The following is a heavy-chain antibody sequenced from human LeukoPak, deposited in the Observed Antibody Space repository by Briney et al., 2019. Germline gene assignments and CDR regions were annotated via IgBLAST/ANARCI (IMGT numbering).Heavy chain of an antibody. D-gene: IGHD6-6*01. CDR2: MYYNGSP. Sequence: SETLSLTCTVSGDSINNYYWSWIRQPPGKGLELIGYMYYNGSPNYNPSLKSRVTISVDRSKKQFSLKLTSVTAADTAVYYCAGQTIAARHRGYYFDYWGQGTLVTVSS. V-gene: IGHV4-59*03. J-gene: IGHJ4*02. CDR3: AGQTIAARHRGYYFDY. CDR1: GDSINNYY.